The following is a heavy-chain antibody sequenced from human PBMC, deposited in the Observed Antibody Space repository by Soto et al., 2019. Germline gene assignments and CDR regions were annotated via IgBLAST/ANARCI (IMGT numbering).Heavy chain of an antibody. Sequence: GVSLRLSFAASEFTFSSYSMNWVRQAPGKGLEWVSSISSSSSYIYYADSVKGRFTISRDNAKNSLYLQMNSLRAEDTAVYYCASYSSSWRGYWGQGTLVTVSS. CDR3: ASYSSSWRGY. CDR1: EFTFSSYS. D-gene: IGHD6-13*01. J-gene: IGHJ4*02. V-gene: IGHV3-21*01. CDR2: ISSSSSYI.